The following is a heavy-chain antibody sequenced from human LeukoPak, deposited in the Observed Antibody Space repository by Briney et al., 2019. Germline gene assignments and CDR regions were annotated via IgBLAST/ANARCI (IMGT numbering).Heavy chain of an antibody. CDR1: GFTFSSYA. CDR3: AKSSPGTRYYDSSGYDY. Sequence: GGSLRLSCAASGFTFSSYAMSWVRQAPGKGLEWVSAISGSGGSTYYADSVKGRFTISRDNSKNTLYLQMNSLRAEDTAVYYCAKSSPGTRYYDSSGYDYWGQGTLVTVSS. D-gene: IGHD3-22*01. CDR2: ISGSGGST. J-gene: IGHJ4*02. V-gene: IGHV3-23*01.